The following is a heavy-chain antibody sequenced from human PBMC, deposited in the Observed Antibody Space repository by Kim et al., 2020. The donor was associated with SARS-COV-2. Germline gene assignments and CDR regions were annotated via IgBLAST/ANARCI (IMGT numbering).Heavy chain of an antibody. D-gene: IGHD6-13*01. CDR1: GFTFSTSA. J-gene: IGHJ5*02. V-gene: IGHV3-23*01. CDR2: IASGGVST. CDR3: VKGIAAS. Sequence: GGSLRLSCAASGFTFSTSAMNWVRQAPGKGLEWVSGIASGGVSTKYADSVKGRFTISRDNSKNTLYLQMNSLRVEDTAVYYCVKGIAASWGQGTLVTVSS.